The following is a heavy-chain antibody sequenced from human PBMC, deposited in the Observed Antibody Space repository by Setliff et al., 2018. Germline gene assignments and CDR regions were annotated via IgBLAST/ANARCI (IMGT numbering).Heavy chain of an antibody. CDR1: GGSISSSNW. CDR3: AGSMVRGVTYDY. J-gene: IGHJ4*02. CDR2: IYHSGST. D-gene: IGHD3-10*01. Sequence: SETLSLTCAVPGGSISSSNWWSWVRQPPGKGLEWIGEIYHSGSTNYNPSLKSRVTISVDKSKNQFSLKLSSVTAADTAVYYCAGSMVRGVTYDYWGQGTLVTVSS. V-gene: IGHV4-4*02.